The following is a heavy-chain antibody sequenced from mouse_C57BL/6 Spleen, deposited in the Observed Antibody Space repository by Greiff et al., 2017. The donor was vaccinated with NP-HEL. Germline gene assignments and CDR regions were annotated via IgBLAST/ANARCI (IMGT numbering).Heavy chain of an antibody. CDR1: GFSFNTYA. D-gene: IGHD1-1*01. CDR2: IRSKSNNYAT. V-gene: IGHV10-1*01. J-gene: IGHJ4*01. Sequence: EVMLVESGGGLVQPKGSLKLSCAASGFSFNTYAMNWVRQAPGKGLEWVARIRSKSNNYATYYADSVKDRFTISRDDSESMLYLQMNNLKTEDTAMYYCVRGGDYYGSLYAMDYWGQGTSVTVSS. CDR3: VRGGDYYGSLYAMDY.